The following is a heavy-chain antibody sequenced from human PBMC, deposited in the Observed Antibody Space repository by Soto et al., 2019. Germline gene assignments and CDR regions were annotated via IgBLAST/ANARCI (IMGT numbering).Heavy chain of an antibody. Sequence: QVQLQESGPGLVKPLQTLSLTCTVSGGSISSGGYYWSWIRQHPGKGLEWIGYIYYSGSTYYNPSLKSRVTISVDTSKNQFSLKLSSVTAADTAVYYCARMPYSNYGYYYYYYMDVWGKGTTVTVSS. CDR1: GGSISSGGYY. D-gene: IGHD4-4*01. CDR3: ARMPYSNYGYYYYYYMDV. J-gene: IGHJ6*03. V-gene: IGHV4-31*03. CDR2: IYYSGST.